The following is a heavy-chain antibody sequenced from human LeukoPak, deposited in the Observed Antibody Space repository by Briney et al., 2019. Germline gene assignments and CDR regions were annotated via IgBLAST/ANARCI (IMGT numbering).Heavy chain of an antibody. CDR1: GYTLTELS. V-gene: IGHV1-24*01. Sequence: ASVKVSCKVSGYTLTELSMHWVRQAPGKGLEWMGGFDPEDGETIYAQKFQGRVTMTEDTSTDTAYMELSSLRSEDTAVYYCATVSSIAVAGTWFDYWGQGTLVTVSS. D-gene: IGHD6-19*01. CDR3: ATVSSIAVAGTWFDY. CDR2: FDPEDGET. J-gene: IGHJ4*02.